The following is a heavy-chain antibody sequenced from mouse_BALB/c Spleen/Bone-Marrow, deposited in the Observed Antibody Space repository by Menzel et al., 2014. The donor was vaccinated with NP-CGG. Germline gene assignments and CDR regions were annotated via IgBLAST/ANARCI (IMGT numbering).Heavy chain of an antibody. J-gene: IGHJ4*01. D-gene: IGHD2-4*01. CDR2: MWAGGST. V-gene: IGHV2-9*02. Sequence: VQLQESGPGLVSPSQSLSITCTVSGFSLTSYGVHWVRQPPGKGLEWLGVMWAGGSTNYNSALMSRLSISKDNSKSQVFLKMNSLQTDDTATYYCARSTMRIWAMDYWGQGTSVTVSS. CDR3: ARSTMRIWAMDY. CDR1: GFSLTSYG.